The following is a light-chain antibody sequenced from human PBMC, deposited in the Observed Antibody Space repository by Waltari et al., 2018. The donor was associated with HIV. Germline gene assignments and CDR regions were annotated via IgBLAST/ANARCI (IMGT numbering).Light chain of an antibody. V-gene: IGLV1-44*01. Sequence: QSVLTQPPSASGTPGQRVIISCSGGNSNIGNNPVNWYQQLPGTAPKLVIYINNQRPSGVPDRFSGSKSGTSASLAISGLQSEDEADYYCAAWDDSLNSYVFGTGTKVTVL. CDR3: AAWDDSLNSYV. CDR1: NSNIGNNP. J-gene: IGLJ1*01. CDR2: INN.